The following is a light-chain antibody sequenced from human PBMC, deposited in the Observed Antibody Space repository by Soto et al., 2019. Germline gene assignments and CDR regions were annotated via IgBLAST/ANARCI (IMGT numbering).Light chain of an antibody. CDR1: QSIANY. J-gene: IGKJ3*01. V-gene: IGKV1-27*01. Sequence: DIQMTQSPSSLSASVGDRVNITCRASQSIANYLAWYQQKPGKVPKLLIYAASILKSGVPSRFSGSQYGTDFTLTINSLQPEDVAAYYCQKYDTAPFTVGPGTKVDVK. CDR3: QKYDTAPFT. CDR2: AAS.